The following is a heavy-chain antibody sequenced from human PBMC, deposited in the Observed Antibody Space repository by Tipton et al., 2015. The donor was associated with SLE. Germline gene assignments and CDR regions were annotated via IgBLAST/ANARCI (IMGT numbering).Heavy chain of an antibody. V-gene: IGHV4-39*07. Sequence: TLSLTCTVSGGSISSYYWGWIRQPPGKGLEWIGSIYYSGSTYYNPSLKSRVTISVDTSKNQFSLKLSSVTAADTAVYYCARRDCSGGSCYSDAFDIWGQGTMVTVSS. CDR3: ARRDCSGGSCYSDAFDI. CDR1: GGSISSYY. D-gene: IGHD2-15*01. CDR2: IYYSGST. J-gene: IGHJ3*02.